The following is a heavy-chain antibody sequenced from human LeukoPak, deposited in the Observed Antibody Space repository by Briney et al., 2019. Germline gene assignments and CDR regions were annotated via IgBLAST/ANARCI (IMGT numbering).Heavy chain of an antibody. D-gene: IGHD6-19*01. Sequence: ASVKVSCKASGCTFSSYYMHWVRQAPGQGLEWMGIINPSGDTTSYAQKFHGRVIMSRDTSTSTVYMELRSLRSEDTAVYYCARRLGVGSGWYGAPFDFWGQETLVTVSS. CDR1: GCTFSSYY. CDR2: INPSGDTT. V-gene: IGHV1-46*01. J-gene: IGHJ4*02. CDR3: ARRLGVGSGWYGAPFDF.